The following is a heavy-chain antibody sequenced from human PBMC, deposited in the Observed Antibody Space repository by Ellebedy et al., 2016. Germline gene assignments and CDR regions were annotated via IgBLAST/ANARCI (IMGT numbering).Heavy chain of an antibody. Sequence: ASVKVSCXASGGTFSSYAINWVRQATGQGLEWMGWMNPNSGNTGYAQKFQGRVTMTRNTSISTAYMELSSLRSEDTAVYYCARGIGMATTTVDYWGQGTLVTVSS. CDR1: GGTFSSYA. D-gene: IGHD5-24*01. CDR2: MNPNSGNT. J-gene: IGHJ4*02. V-gene: IGHV1-8*02. CDR3: ARGIGMATTTVDY.